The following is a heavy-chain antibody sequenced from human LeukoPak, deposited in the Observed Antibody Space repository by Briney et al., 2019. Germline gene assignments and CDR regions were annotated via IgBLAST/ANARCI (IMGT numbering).Heavy chain of an antibody. CDR1: GGSFSGYY. CDR2: INHSGST. Sequence: AETLSLTCAVYGGSFSGYYWSWIRQPPGKGLEWIGEINHSGSTNYNPSLKSRVTISVDTSKNQFSLKLSSVTAADTAVYYCARRPQQQLPQDYWGQETLVTVSS. D-gene: IGHD6-13*01. J-gene: IGHJ4*02. CDR3: ARRPQQQLPQDY. V-gene: IGHV4-34*01.